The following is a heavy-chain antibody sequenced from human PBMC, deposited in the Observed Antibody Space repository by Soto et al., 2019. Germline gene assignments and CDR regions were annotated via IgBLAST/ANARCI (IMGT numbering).Heavy chain of an antibody. CDR1: GFTFSSYE. V-gene: IGHV3-48*03. Sequence: SGGSLRLSCAASGFTFSSYEMNWVRQAPGKGLEWVSYISSSGSTIYYADSVKGRFTISRDNAKNSLYLQMNSLRAEDTAVYYCARDDSSSWFDPWGQGTLVTVSS. D-gene: IGHD6-13*01. CDR2: ISSSGSTI. J-gene: IGHJ5*02. CDR3: ARDDSSSWFDP.